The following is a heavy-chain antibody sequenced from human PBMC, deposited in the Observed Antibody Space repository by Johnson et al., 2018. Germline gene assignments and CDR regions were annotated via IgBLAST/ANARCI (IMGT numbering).Heavy chain of an antibody. J-gene: IGHJ6*03. V-gene: IGHV1-8*01. CDR3: AKGMETYDGRHYYYYYYMDV. CDR2: MNPNSGNT. CDR1: GYTFTSYD. Sequence: QVQLVQSGAEVKKPGASVKVSCKASGYTFTSYDINWVRQATGQGLEWMGWMNPNSGNTGYAQKFQGSVTMTRNTSIRTAYMELSRLRSEDTAVYYCAKGMETYDGRHYYYYYYMDVWGKGTTVTVSS. D-gene: IGHD1-1*01.